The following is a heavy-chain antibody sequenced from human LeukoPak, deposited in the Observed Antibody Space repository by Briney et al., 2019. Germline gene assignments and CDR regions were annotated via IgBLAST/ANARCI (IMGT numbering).Heavy chain of an antibody. CDR2: IRYDGGNK. Sequence: GGSLRLSCAASGFTFSSYGMHWVRQAPGKGLEWVAFIRYDGGNKYYADSVKGRFTISRDNAKNMLYLQMNSLRAEDTALYYCASPGYKSGWYNYWGQGTLVTVSS. J-gene: IGHJ4*02. CDR1: GFTFSSYG. D-gene: IGHD6-19*01. CDR3: ASPGYKSGWYNY. V-gene: IGHV3-30*02.